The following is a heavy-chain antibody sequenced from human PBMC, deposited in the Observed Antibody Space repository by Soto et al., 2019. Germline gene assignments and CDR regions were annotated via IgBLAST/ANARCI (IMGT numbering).Heavy chain of an antibody. J-gene: IGHJ3*02. Sequence: QLHLVQSGAVVKKPGASVTVSCSASGYPVTAYYMHWVRQAPGRGLEWMGGINPATGAAKYTRTFQGRVTMTRDTSTSTVFMELSGLTSEDPAVFYWARGGGVGVAGSAAFDMWGQGTLVTVSS. CDR1: GYPVTAYY. CDR3: ARGGGVGVAGSAAFDM. D-gene: IGHD3-3*01. CDR2: INPATGAA. V-gene: IGHV1-2*02.